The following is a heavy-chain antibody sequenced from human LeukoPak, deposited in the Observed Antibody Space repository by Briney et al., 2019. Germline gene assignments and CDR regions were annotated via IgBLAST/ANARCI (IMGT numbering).Heavy chain of an antibody. CDR2: ISSSSSTI. D-gene: IGHD2-2*01. J-gene: IGHJ4*02. CDR3: AKDSWDIAVVPDVMVDY. V-gene: IGHV3-48*01. CDR1: GFTFSSYS. Sequence: GGSLRLSCAASGFTFSSYSMNWVRQAPGKGLEWVSYISSSSSTIYYADSVKGRFTISRDNAKNSLYLQMNSLRAEDTAVYYCAKDSWDIAVVPDVMVDYWGQGTLVTVSS.